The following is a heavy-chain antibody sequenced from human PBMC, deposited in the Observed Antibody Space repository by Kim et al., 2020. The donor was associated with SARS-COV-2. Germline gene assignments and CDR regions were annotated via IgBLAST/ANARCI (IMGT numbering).Heavy chain of an antibody. Sequence: SETLSLTCTVSGGSISSYYWSWIRQPAGKGLEWIGRIYTSGSTNYNPSLKSRVTMSVDTSKNQFSLKLSSVTAADTAVYYCARDSMTTVTTYLGGPNAFDIWGQGTMVTVSS. CDR2: IYTSGST. CDR1: GGSISSYY. D-gene: IGHD4-17*01. J-gene: IGHJ3*02. V-gene: IGHV4-4*07. CDR3: ARDSMTTVTTYLGGPNAFDI.